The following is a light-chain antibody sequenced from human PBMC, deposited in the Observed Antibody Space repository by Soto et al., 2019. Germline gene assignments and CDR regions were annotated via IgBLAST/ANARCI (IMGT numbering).Light chain of an antibody. CDR3: QQRDSWPLT. Sequence: EIVLTQSPAILSLSPGERTTLSCRTNQTVSSYLAWSQHKSGQAPRLLIYSASKRATGIPARFSGSGSGTGFTLTISSLDPEDVAFYYCQQRDSWPLTFGGGTKV. J-gene: IGKJ4*01. CDR1: QTVSSY. CDR2: SAS. V-gene: IGKV3-11*01.